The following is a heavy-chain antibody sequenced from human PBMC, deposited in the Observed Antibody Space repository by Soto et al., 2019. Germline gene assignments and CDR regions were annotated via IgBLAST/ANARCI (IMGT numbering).Heavy chain of an antibody. J-gene: IGHJ5*02. CDR3: AGQTFTIAAASYGRSNWFDP. CDR1: GGSITSSSHF. D-gene: IGHD6-25*01. Sequence: PSETLSLTCTVSGGSITSSSHFWGWVRQPPGKGLEWIGTIYFTGNTYYTPSLKSRLTMSIDTSKNEFSLRLNSVTAADTAAYYCAGQTFTIAAASYGRSNWFDPWGPGTLVTVSS. CDR2: IYFTGNT. V-gene: IGHV4-39*01.